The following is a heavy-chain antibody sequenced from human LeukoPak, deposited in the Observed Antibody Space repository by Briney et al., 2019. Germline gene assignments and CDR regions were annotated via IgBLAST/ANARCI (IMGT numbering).Heavy chain of an antibody. V-gene: IGHV1-69*04. CDR1: GGTFSSYT. Sequence: SVEVSCKASGGTFSSYTISWVRQAPGQGLEWMGRIIPILGIANYAQKFQGRVTITADKSTSTAYMELSSLRSEDTAVYYCAREDFGVVIHNWFDPWGQGTLVTVSS. CDR2: IIPILGIA. J-gene: IGHJ5*02. CDR3: AREDFGVVIHNWFDP. D-gene: IGHD3-3*01.